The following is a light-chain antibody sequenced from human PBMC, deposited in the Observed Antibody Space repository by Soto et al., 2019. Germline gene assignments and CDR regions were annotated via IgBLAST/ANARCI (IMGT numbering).Light chain of an antibody. CDR1: QSINNY. V-gene: IGKV3-11*01. CDR2: AAS. CDR3: QQRSNWPPRNT. Sequence: EIVLTQSPATLSLSPGEGATLSCRASQSINNYLAWYQQKPGQAPRLLFYAASNRATGVPARFSGSGSGTDFTLTISSLEPEDFAFYYCQQRSNWPPRNTFGQGTKLEIK. J-gene: IGKJ2*01.